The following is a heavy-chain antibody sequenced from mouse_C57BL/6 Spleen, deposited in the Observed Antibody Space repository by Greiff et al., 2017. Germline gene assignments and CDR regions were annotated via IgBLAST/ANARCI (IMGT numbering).Heavy chain of an antibody. Sequence: QVQLQQSGAELVKPGASVKMSCKASGYTFTTYPIAWMQQNHGKSLEWIGNFHPYNDDTKYNEKFKGKATLTVEKSSSTVYLELSRLTSDDSAVYYCARRGMSYWYFDVWGTGTTVTVSS. CDR1: GYTFTTYP. V-gene: IGHV1-47*01. J-gene: IGHJ1*03. CDR3: ARRGMSYWYFDV. CDR2: FHPYNDDT.